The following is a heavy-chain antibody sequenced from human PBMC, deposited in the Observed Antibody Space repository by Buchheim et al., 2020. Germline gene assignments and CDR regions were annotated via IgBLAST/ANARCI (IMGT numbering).Heavy chain of an antibody. CDR2: LSANGGEA. Sequence: EVQLLESGGGLVQAGGSLRLSCAASGFVFSTYSMNWVRQAPGKGPEWVSILSANGGEAHYADSVKGRVTISRENSKNTLYLQLNSLRADDTAVYYCARGASTITRHFDNWGQGTL. CDR1: GFVFSTYS. CDR3: ARGASTITRHFDN. D-gene: IGHD3-3*01. V-gene: IGHV3-23*01. J-gene: IGHJ4*01.